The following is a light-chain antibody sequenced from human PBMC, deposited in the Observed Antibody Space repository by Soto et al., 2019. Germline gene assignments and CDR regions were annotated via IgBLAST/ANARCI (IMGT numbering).Light chain of an antibody. CDR2: EVS. Sequence: QSVLTQAASASGSPGQSITISCTGTSSDIGAYNHVSWYQQHPGKAPKVLIYEVSGRPSGISTPFSGSKSGNTASLTISGLQAEDEADYYCASHTPSLNWVFGGGTKLTVL. CDR3: ASHTPSLNWV. V-gene: IGLV2-14*01. CDR1: SSDIGAYNH. J-gene: IGLJ3*02.